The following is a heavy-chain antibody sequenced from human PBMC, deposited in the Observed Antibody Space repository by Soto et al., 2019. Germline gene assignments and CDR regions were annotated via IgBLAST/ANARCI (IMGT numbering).Heavy chain of an antibody. CDR1: EFPFTDYY. Sequence: QVQLVQSGAEVKKPGASVKVSCKASEFPFTDYYIHWVRQAPGQGLEWMGWIKPNSGDTHIAKKFQGRVTVTRDTSISTVYMELTSLRSDDTAVYFCASDPLYDTWTHFDYWGQGTLVTVSS. V-gene: IGHV1-2*02. J-gene: IGHJ4*02. CDR3: ASDPLYDTWTHFDY. D-gene: IGHD1-1*01. CDR2: IKPNSGDT.